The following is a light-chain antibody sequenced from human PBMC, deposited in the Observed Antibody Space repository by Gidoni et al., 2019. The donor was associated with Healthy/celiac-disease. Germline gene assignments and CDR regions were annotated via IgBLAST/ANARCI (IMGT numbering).Light chain of an antibody. V-gene: IGKV3-15*01. CDR2: GAS. Sequence: EIVMTQSPATLSVSPGERATLSCRASQSVSSNLAWYQQKPGQAPRLLIYGASTRATGIPARFSGSGSGTEFTLTISSLQSEDFAVYYCQQYNNWLHTFXXXTKLEIK. CDR3: QQYNNWLHT. CDR1: QSVSSN. J-gene: IGKJ2*01.